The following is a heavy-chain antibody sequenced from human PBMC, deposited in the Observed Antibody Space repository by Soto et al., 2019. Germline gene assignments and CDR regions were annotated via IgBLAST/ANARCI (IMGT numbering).Heavy chain of an antibody. J-gene: IGHJ3*02. V-gene: IGHV3-11*01. CDR3: ARAITMVRGVDAFDI. D-gene: IGHD3-10*01. CDR2: ISSSGSTI. Sequence: GGSLRLSCAASGFTFSDYYMSWIRQAPGKGLEWVSYISSSGSTIYYADSVKGRFTISRDNAKNSLYLQMNSLRAEDTAVYYCARAITMVRGVDAFDIWGQGTMVTVSS. CDR1: GFTFSDYY.